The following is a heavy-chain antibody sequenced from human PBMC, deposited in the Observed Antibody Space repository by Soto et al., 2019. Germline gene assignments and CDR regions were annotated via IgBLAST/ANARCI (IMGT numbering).Heavy chain of an antibody. J-gene: IGHJ6*02. CDR2: IIPIFRTA. CDR1: GGTFSSHA. Sequence: QVQMVQSGAEVKTPGSSVKVSCKASGGTFSSHAFSWVRQAPGHGLEWMGGIIPIFRTATYAQKFQGRVTITADESTSTAYMELRSLRSEDTAIYYCARSLSRVGWELRTYNYDYAAMDVWGQGTTVTVSS. D-gene: IGHD1-26*01. V-gene: IGHV1-69*01. CDR3: ARSLSRVGWELRTYNYDYAAMDV.